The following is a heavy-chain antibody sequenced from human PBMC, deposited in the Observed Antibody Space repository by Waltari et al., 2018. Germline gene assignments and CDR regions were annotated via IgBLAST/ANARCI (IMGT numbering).Heavy chain of an antibody. CDR1: GFTFSSYA. CDR3: ARVLLWFGERVFDY. Sequence: EVQLLESGGGLVQPGGSLRLSCAASGFTFSSYAMSWVRQAPGKGLEWVSVIYSGGSTYYADSVKGRFTISRDNSKNTLYLQMNSLRAEDTAVYYCARVLLWFGERVFDYWGQGTLVTVSS. J-gene: IGHJ4*02. D-gene: IGHD3-10*01. CDR2: IYSGGST. V-gene: IGHV3-23*03.